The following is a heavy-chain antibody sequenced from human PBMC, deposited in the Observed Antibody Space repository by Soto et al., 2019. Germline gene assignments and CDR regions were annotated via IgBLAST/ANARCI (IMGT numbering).Heavy chain of an antibody. V-gene: IGHV4-30-4*01. CDR2: IYYSGST. CDR3: ARDGGYCISTSCHKTNYYYYGMDV. CDR1: GGSISSGDYY. Sequence: SETLSLTCTVSGGSISSGDYYWSWIRQPPGKGLEWIGYIYYSGSTYYNPSLKSRVTISVDTSKNQFSLKLSSVTAADTAVYYCARDGGYCISTSCHKTNYYYYGMDVWGQGTTVTVSS. D-gene: IGHD2-2*01. J-gene: IGHJ6*02.